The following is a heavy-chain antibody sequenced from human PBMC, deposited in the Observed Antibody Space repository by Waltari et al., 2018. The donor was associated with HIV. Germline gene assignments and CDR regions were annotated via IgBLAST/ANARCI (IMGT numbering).Heavy chain of an antibody. V-gene: IGHV3-23*01. CDR1: GFTFSSYA. Sequence: EVRLLESGGDLVQPGGSLRLSCAASGFTFSSYAMSWVRQAPGKVPGWVTAINGSGGSTYYAESEKARFPISRDNSKNTLYLPMNSLRAEDTAVYYCANYVSDWYVDYWGQGSLVTVSS. J-gene: IGHJ4*02. CDR2: INGSGGST. D-gene: IGHD6-19*01. CDR3: ANYVSDWYVDY.